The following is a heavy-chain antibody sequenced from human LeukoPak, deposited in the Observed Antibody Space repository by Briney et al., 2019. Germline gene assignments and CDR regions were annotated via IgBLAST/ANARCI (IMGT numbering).Heavy chain of an antibody. CDR3: ARNSGGATGPLNY. CDR2: ISGSGGST. V-gene: IGHV3-23*01. D-gene: IGHD1-26*01. Sequence: GGSLRLSCAASGFTLSSYAMTWVRQAPGKGQEGVSAISGSGGSTYFADSVKGRFTISRDTSKNTLYLQMNSLRAEDTAVYFCARNSGGATGPLNYWGQGTLVTVSS. J-gene: IGHJ4*02. CDR1: GFTLSSYA.